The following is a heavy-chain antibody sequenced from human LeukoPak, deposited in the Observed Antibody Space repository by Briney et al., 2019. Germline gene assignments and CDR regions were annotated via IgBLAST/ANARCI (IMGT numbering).Heavy chain of an antibody. J-gene: IGHJ3*02. D-gene: IGHD6-19*01. V-gene: IGHV3-30*04. Sequence: GGSLRLSCAASGFTLSSYAMHWVRQAPGKGLEWVAVISYDGSNKYYADSVKGRFTIFRDNSKNTLYLQMNSLRAEDTAVYYCARDRIAVAGTRYAFDIWGQGTMVTVSS. CDR1: GFTLSSYA. CDR2: ISYDGSNK. CDR3: ARDRIAVAGTRYAFDI.